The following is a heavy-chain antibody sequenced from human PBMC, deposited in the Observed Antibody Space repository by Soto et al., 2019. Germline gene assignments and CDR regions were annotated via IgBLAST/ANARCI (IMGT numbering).Heavy chain of an antibody. CDR1: GGSISSYY. D-gene: IGHD3-10*01. CDR2: IYYSGNT. CDR3: AREVPGLREVNRNWFDP. V-gene: IGHV4-59*12. J-gene: IGHJ5*02. Sequence: XXTLSLTCTVSGGSISSYYWRWILQPPGKGLEWIGYIYYSGNTNYNPSLMSRLTISVGKSKNQFSLRLTYVTAADKGIYYCAREVPGLREVNRNWFDPWGQGTLVTVSS.